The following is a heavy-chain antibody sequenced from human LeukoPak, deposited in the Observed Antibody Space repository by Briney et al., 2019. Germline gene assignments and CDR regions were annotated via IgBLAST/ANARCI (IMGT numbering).Heavy chain of an antibody. CDR3: TTGSSSPRYYDSSGYPYYFDY. D-gene: IGHD3-22*01. CDR1: GFTFSSYG. V-gene: IGHV3-30*03. Sequence: GGSLRLSCAASGFTFSSYGMHWVRQAPGKGLEWVAVISYDGSNKYYADSVKGRFTISRDNSKNTLYLQMNSLKTEDTAVYYCTTGSSSPRYYDSSGYPYYFDYWGQGTLVTVSS. CDR2: ISYDGSNK. J-gene: IGHJ4*02.